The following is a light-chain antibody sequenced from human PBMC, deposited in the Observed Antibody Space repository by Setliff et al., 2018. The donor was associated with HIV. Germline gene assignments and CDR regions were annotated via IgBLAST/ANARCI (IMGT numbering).Light chain of an antibody. CDR1: SSDFGAYDY. J-gene: IGLJ1*01. CDR2: DVT. Sequence: ALPQPRSVSGSPGQSVTISCTGTSSDFGAYDYVSWYQQHPGKAPKLIIFDVTERPSGVPDRFSGSKSGNTASLTISGLQSADEADYYCCSNAARPTCDGFGTGTKGTVL. CDR3: CSNAARPTCDG. V-gene: IGLV2-11*01.